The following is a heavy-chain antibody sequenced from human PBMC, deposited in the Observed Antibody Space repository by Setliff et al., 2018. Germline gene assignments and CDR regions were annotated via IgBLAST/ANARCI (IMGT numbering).Heavy chain of an antibody. CDR2: IKSRTEGGTT. CDR3: YTWLLYSSSWYRDH. CDR1: GFTFSNAW. V-gene: IGHV3-15*01. D-gene: IGHD6-13*01. Sequence: GGSLRLSCAASGFTFSNAWMSWVRQAPGKGLEWVGRIKSRTEGGTTDYAAPVKGRFTISRDDPGNTLYLQMSSLKTEDTAVYYCYTWLLYSSSWYRDHWGQGTLGTVSS. J-gene: IGHJ4*02.